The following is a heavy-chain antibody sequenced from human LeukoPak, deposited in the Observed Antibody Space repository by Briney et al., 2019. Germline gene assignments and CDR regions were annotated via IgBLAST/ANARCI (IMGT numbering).Heavy chain of an antibody. CDR2: IKQDGSEK. J-gene: IGHJ4*02. Sequence: PGGSPRLSCAASGFTFSSYWMSWVRQAPGKGLEWVANIKQDGSEKYYVDSVKGRFTISRDNAKNSLYLQMNSMRAEDTAVYYCARRPKPLPEYSSGWYFDYWGQGTLVTVSS. V-gene: IGHV3-7*01. CDR1: GFTFSSYW. D-gene: IGHD6-19*01. CDR3: ARRPKPLPEYSSGWYFDY.